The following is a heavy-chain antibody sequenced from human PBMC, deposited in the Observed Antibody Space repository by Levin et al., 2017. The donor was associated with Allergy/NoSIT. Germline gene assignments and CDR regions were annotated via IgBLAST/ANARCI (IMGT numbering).Heavy chain of an antibody. D-gene: IGHD1-26*01. CDR2: ISGSGTTV. V-gene: IGHV3-48*03. CDR1: GFTFSNYK. J-gene: IGHJ4*02. CDR3: ARQGFVGIGASDY. Sequence: PGGSLRLSCAAAGFTFSNYKMNWVRQAPGKGLEWVSYISGSGTTVFYADSVKGRFTISRENAKNSLYLQMNSLRAEDTAVYYCARQGFVGIGASDYWGQGTRVTVSS.